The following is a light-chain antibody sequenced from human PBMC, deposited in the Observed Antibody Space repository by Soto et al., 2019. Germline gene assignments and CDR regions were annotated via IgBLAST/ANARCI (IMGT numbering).Light chain of an antibody. CDR1: ESMSNC. V-gene: IGKV1-5*01. Sequence: DIQMTQSPSTLSASVGDRVTITCRASESMSNCLAWYQQKPGKAPKLLISGASSLQSGVPSRFSGSASGTEFTLTISSLRPDDIATYYCQQCHRYLTFGQGTKVDIK. CDR2: GAS. CDR3: QQCHRYLT. J-gene: IGKJ1*01.